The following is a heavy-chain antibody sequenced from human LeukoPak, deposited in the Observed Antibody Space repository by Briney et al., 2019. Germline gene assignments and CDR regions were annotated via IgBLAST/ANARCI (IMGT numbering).Heavy chain of an antibody. D-gene: IGHD3-10*01. V-gene: IGHV1-3*01. Sequence: ASVKVSCKASGYTFSNYAMHWVRQAPGQRLEWMGWINAGNGNTKYSQKFQGRVTITRDTSASTAYMELSSLRSEDTAVYYCARASLMVRGVIFDYWGQGTLVTVSS. CDR3: ARASLMVRGVIFDY. CDR2: INAGNGNT. CDR1: GYTFSNYA. J-gene: IGHJ4*02.